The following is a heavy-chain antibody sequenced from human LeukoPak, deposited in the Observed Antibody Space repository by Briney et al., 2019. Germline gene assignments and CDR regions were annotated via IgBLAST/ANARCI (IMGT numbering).Heavy chain of an antibody. V-gene: IGHV1-69*05. J-gene: IGHJ4*02. Sequence: SVKVSCKASGGTFSSYAISWVRQAPGQGLEWMGRIIPIFGTANYAQKFQGRVTITTDESTSTAYMELSSLRSEDTAVYYCVRVPVDSSGYYYGVDYWGQGTLVTVSS. CDR1: GGTFSSYA. D-gene: IGHD3-22*01. CDR2: IIPIFGTA. CDR3: VRVPVDSSGYYYGVDY.